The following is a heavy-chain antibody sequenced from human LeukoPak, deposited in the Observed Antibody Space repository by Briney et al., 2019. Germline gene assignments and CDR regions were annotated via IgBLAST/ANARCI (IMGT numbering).Heavy chain of an antibody. V-gene: IGHV1-2*02. CDR2: INPNSGGT. CDR3: ARDANYYGSGSYLDY. Sequence: GASVKVSCKASGYTFTDYYIHWVRQAPGQGLEWMGWINPNSGGTNYAQKFQGRVTMTRDTSMSTAYMELSRLGSDDTAVYYCARDANYYGSGSYLDYWGQGTLVTVSS. D-gene: IGHD3-10*01. CDR1: GYTFTDYY. J-gene: IGHJ4*02.